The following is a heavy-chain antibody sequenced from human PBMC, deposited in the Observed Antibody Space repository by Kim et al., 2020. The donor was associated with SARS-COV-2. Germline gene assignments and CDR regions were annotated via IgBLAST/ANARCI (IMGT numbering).Heavy chain of an antibody. Sequence: SVKVSCKASGGTFSSYAISWVRQAPGQGLEWMGGIIPIFGTTNYAQKFQGRVTITADESTSTAYMELSSLRSEDTAVYYCARDGWYSSSLGLKPGGMDVWGQGTTITVSS. CDR1: GGTFSSYA. CDR3: ARDGWYSSSLGLKPGGMDV. V-gene: IGHV1-69*13. D-gene: IGHD6-6*01. J-gene: IGHJ6*02. CDR2: IIPIFGTT.